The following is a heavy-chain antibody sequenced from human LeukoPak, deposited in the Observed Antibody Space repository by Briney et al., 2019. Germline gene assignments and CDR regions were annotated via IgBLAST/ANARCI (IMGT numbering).Heavy chain of an antibody. J-gene: IGHJ3*02. CDR2: IIPIFGTA. D-gene: IGHD2-15*01. CDR3: ASKYCSGGSCYLVADAFDI. V-gene: IGHV1-69*13. CDR1: GGTFSSYA. Sequence: SVKVSCMASGGTFSSYAISWVRQAPGQGLEWMGGIIPIFGTANYAQKFQGRVTITAEESTSTACMELSSLRSEDTAVYYCASKYCSGGSCYLVADAFDIWGQGTMVTVSS.